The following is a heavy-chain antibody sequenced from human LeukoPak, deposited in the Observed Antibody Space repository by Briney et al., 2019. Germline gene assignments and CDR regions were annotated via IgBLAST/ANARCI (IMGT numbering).Heavy chain of an antibody. CDR2: ISYDGSNK. V-gene: IGHV3-30*04. Sequence: GRSLRLSCAASGFTFSSYAMHWVRQAPGKGLEWVAVISYDGSNKYYADSVKGRFTISRDNSKNTLCLQMNSLRAEDTAVYYCARGYSYGYVLDYWGQGTLVTVSS. J-gene: IGHJ4*02. CDR3: ARGYSYGYVLDY. CDR1: GFTFSSYA. D-gene: IGHD5-18*01.